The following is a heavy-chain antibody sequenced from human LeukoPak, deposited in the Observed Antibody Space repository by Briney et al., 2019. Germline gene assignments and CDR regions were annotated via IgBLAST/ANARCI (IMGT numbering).Heavy chain of an antibody. CDR2: MNPNSGNT. V-gene: IGHV1-8*03. CDR1: GDTFTSYD. D-gene: IGHD3-3*01. Sequence: ASAKVSCKASGDTFTSYDINWVRQATGQGLEWMGWMNPNSGNTGYAQKFQGRVTITRNTSISTAYMELSSLRSEDTAVYYCARGRFLEWFHTSEGWFYPWAQGTLVTVSS. J-gene: IGHJ5*02. CDR3: ARGRFLEWFHTSEGWFYP.